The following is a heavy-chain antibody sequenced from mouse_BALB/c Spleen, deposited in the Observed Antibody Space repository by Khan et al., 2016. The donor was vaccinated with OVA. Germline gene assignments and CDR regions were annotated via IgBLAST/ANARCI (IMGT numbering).Heavy chain of an antibody. CDR2: ISYSGRT. CDR1: GYSITSDYA. J-gene: IGHJ2*01. CDR3: ARSVTITTVVATDFAY. Sequence: EVQLQESGPGLVKPSQSLSLTCTVTGYSITSDYAWNWIRQFPGNKLEWVGYISYSGRTSYNPSLKSRISITRDTSKNQFFLQLSSVTTEDTATYYCARSVTITTVVATDFAYWGQGTTLTVSS. D-gene: IGHD1-1*01. V-gene: IGHV3-2*02.